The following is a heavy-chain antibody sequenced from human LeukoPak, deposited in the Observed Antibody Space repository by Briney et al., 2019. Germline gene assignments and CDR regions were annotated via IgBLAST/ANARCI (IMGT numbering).Heavy chain of an antibody. Sequence: GGSLRLSCAASGFTFSSYWMSWVRQAPGKGLEWVSVIYSGGSTYYADSVKGRFTISRDNSKNTLYLQMNSLRAEDTAVYYCARCGYYYDSSGYYYLDYWGQGTLVTVSS. CDR1: GFTFSSYW. CDR2: IYSGGST. D-gene: IGHD3-22*01. CDR3: ARCGYYYDSSGYYYLDY. J-gene: IGHJ4*02. V-gene: IGHV3-66*01.